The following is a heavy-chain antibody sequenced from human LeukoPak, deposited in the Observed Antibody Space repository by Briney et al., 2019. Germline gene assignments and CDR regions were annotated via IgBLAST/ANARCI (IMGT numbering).Heavy chain of an antibody. Sequence: VASVKVSCKVSGYTLADLSMHWVRQAPGKGLEWMGGFNPEDGETIYAQKFQGRVTMTEDTSIDTAYMELNSLRSEDTAMYYCATGSDYDSLCYYYTSYMNVWGKGTTVTVSS. D-gene: IGHD5-12*01. CDR1: GYTLADLS. V-gene: IGHV1-24*01. CDR2: FNPEDGET. J-gene: IGHJ6*03. CDR3: ATGSDYDSLCYYYTSYMNV.